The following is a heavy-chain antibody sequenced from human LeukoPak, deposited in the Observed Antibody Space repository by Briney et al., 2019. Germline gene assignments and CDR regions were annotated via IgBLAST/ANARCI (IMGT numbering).Heavy chain of an antibody. CDR3: ARGPLIVVVPAALDY. CDR2: IIPIFGSA. V-gene: IGHV1-69*13. Sequence: GASVKVSCKASGGTFSSYTITWVRQAPGQGLEWMGGIIPIFGSANYAQKFQGRVTITADESTSTAYMELSSLRSEDTAVYYCARGPLIVVVPAALDYWGQGTLVTVSS. J-gene: IGHJ4*02. D-gene: IGHD2-2*01. CDR1: GGTFSSYT.